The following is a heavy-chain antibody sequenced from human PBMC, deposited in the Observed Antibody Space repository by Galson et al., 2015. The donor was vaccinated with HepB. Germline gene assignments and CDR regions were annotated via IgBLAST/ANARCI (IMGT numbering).Heavy chain of an antibody. V-gene: IGHV4-31*03. D-gene: IGHD2-2*02. CDR1: GGSISIGGYY. Sequence: TLSLTCTVSGGSISIGGYYWSWIRQHPGKGLEWIGYIYYSGSTYYNPSLKSRVTISVDTSKNQFSLKLSSVTAADTAVYYCARGVPAAICPRSHTCYNWFDPWGQGTLVTVSS. J-gene: IGHJ5*02. CDR2: IYYSGST. CDR3: ARGVPAAICPRSHTCYNWFDP.